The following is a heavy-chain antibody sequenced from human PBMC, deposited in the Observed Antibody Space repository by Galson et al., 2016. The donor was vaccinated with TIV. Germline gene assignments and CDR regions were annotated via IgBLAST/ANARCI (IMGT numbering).Heavy chain of an antibody. CDR3: ARGGWSDFFTPNWFDP. D-gene: IGHD3/OR15-3a*01. Sequence: SVKVSCKASGFTFIGYYIHWVRQAPGQGLEWMGWIDPDSGTTNYAQKFQGWVTMTRDTSVATASLKLSSVAAADSAVYYCARGGWSDFFTPNWFDPWGQGTLVTVSS. CDR1: GFTFIGYY. J-gene: IGHJ5*02. V-gene: IGHV1-2*04. CDR2: IDPDSGTT.